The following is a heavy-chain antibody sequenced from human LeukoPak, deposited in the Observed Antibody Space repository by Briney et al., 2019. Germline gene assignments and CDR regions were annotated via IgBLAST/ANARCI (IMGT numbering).Heavy chain of an antibody. CDR1: GFTLSVYY. CDR3: ARGGAYDYGVLDA. Sequence: GGPLRLSCEASGFTLSVYYMSWFRQAPGKGLEWIGYISSTGSYTTYADSVRGRFTISRDNAKSLLFLQMNNLRAEDTAVYYCARGGAYDYGVLDAWGQGTLVTVSS. D-gene: IGHD4/OR15-4a*01. V-gene: IGHV3-11*05. J-gene: IGHJ5*02. CDR2: ISSTGSYT.